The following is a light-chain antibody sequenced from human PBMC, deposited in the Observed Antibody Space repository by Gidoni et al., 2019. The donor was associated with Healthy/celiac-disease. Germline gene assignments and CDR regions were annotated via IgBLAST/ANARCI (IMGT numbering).Light chain of an antibody. CDR3: QQLNSYPPKSS. V-gene: IGKV1-9*01. CDR2: AAS. J-gene: IGKJ2*04. CDR1: QGISSY. Sequence: DIQLTQSPYFLSASVGDRVTITCWASQGISSYLAWYQQKPGKAPKLLIYAASTLQSGVPSRFSGSGSGTEFTLTISSLQPEDFATYYCQQLNSYPPKSSCGQGTKLEIK.